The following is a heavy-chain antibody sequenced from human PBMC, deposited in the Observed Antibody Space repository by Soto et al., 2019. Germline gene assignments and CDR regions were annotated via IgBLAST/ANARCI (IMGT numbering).Heavy chain of an antibody. CDR3: VRDPSAYSTTWYYFDH. CDR1: GCTFNHYA. Sequence: PGGSLRLSCAASGCTFNHYAMHWVRQAPGKGLEWVAGITWSSVTVGYVGFVQGRFTISRDNAKRSLFLQMNSLRPEDTAFYYCVRDPSAYSTTWYYFDHWGQGALVTSPQ. J-gene: IGHJ4*02. D-gene: IGHD6-13*01. CDR2: ITWSSVTV. V-gene: IGHV3-9*01.